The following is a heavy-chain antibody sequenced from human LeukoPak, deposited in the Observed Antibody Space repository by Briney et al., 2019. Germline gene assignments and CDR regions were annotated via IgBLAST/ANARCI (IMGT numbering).Heavy chain of an antibody. Sequence: GGSLRLSCVASGFTFSDYYMSWIRQAPGKGLEWVSYITNSGSTTYYADSVKGRFTISRDDARNSLYLQIISLRAEDTALYYCVRDHLWAFDIWGQGTVVTVSS. V-gene: IGHV3-11*04. CDR2: ITNSGSTT. CDR3: VRDHLWAFDI. CDR1: GFTFSDYY. D-gene: IGHD3-3*02. J-gene: IGHJ3*02.